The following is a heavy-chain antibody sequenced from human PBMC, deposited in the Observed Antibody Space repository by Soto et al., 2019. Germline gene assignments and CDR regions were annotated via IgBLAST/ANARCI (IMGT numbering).Heavy chain of an antibody. CDR3: PTDGGYHPPYGMDV. J-gene: IGHJ6*02. Sequence: EVQLVESGGGLVKVGGSLRLSCAASDFSFSHAWMNWVRQAPGKGLEWVGRIKSKTDGGATHYAASVKGRFAMSRDDSKTMLYLQMNNLNTEDTAVYYCPTDGGYHPPYGMDVWGQGTTVTVSS. CDR1: DFSFSHAW. D-gene: IGHD1-26*01. V-gene: IGHV3-15*07. CDR2: IKSKTDGGAT.